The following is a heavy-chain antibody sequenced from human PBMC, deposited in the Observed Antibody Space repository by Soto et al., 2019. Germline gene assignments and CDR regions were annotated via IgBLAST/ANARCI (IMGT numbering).Heavy chain of an antibody. CDR2: IDSGVNT. V-gene: IGHV3-53*01. Sequence: PGGSLRLSCAASGLTVSSNYMNWVRQAPGKGLEWVSVIDSGVNTYYIDSVKGRFTISRDSSKNTLYLQMNSLRAEDTAVYYCARVRNDCSCGSCYIAGLDVWGQGTTVTVSS. J-gene: IGHJ6*02. CDR1: GLTVSSNY. CDR3: ARVRNDCSCGSCYIAGLDV. D-gene: IGHD2-15*01.